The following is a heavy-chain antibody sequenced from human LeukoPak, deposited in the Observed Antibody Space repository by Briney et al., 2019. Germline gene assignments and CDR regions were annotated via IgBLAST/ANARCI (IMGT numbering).Heavy chain of an antibody. D-gene: IGHD6-19*01. J-gene: IGHJ4*02. CDR1: GGSISSHY. Sequence: SGTLSLTCTVSGGSISSHYWSWIRQPPGKGLEWIGYIYYSGSTNYNPSLKSRVTISVDTSKNQFSLKLSSVTAADTAVYYCARARRDSSGWYSCFDYWGQGTLVTVSS. CDR2: IYYSGST. V-gene: IGHV4-59*11. CDR3: ARARRDSSGWYSCFDY.